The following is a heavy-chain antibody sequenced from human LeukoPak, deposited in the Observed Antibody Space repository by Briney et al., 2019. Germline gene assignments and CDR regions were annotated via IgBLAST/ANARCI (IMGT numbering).Heavy chain of an antibody. J-gene: IGHJ4*02. CDR1: GFTFSRYS. D-gene: IGHD1-14*01. V-gene: IGHV3-21*04. CDR3: AKEKPGLGDY. CDR2: ITTSSSYI. Sequence: GGSLRLSCAASGFTFSRYSMNWVRQAPGKGLEWVSSITTSSSYIYYADSVKGRFTISRDNSKNTLYLQMNSLRAEDTAVYYCAKEKPGLGDYWGQGTLVTVSS.